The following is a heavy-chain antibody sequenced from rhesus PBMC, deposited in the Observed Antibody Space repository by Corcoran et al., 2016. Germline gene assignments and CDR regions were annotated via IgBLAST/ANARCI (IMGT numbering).Heavy chain of an antibody. J-gene: IGHJ2*01. Sequence: QVQLQESGPGLVKPSETLSLTCAVSGYSISSGYYWGWIRQPPGKGLEWIGSIYGSGGSNYLNPSHQSRGTLAVETAKNQFSLKLSSVTAADTAVYYCARVGSSWSEWDTVGTEWYFDLWGPGTPITISS. D-gene: IGHD5-42*01. CDR1: GYSISSGYY. CDR2: IYGSGGSN. V-gene: IGHV4S14*01. CDR3: ARVGSSWSEWDTVGTEWYFDL.